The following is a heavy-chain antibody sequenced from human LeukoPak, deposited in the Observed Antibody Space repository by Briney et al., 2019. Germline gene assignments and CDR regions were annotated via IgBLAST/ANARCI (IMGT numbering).Heavy chain of an antibody. CDR1: GYSFTIYW. CDR2: IYPGDSDT. CDR3: ARRGRYCSSTSCYHLDY. V-gene: IGHV5-51*01. Sequence: GESLEISCKGSGYSFTIYWIGWVRQMPGKGLEWMGIIYPGDSDTRYSPSFQGQVTISADKSISTAYLQWSSLKASDTAMYYCARRGRYCSSTSCYHLDYWGQGTLVTVSS. J-gene: IGHJ4*02. D-gene: IGHD2-2*01.